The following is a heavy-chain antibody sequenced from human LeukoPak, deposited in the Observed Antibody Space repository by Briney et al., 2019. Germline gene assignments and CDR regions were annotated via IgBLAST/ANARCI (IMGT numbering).Heavy chain of an antibody. CDR3: TKDVLAGGLDH. D-gene: IGHD3-3*02. CDR1: GFTFRSYW. V-gene: IGHV3-7*03. Sequence: GGSLRLSCAASGFTFRSYWMSWVRQAPGKGLEWVANIKQDGSEKYYVDSVKGRFTISRDNAKNSLYLQMNSLRVEDTALYYCTKDVLAGGLDHWGQGTLVTVSS. CDR2: IKQDGSEK. J-gene: IGHJ4*02.